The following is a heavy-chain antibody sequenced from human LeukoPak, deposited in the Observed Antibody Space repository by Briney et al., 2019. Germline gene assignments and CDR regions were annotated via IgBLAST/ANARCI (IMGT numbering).Heavy chain of an antibody. CDR2: ISYDGSNK. D-gene: IGHD2-15*01. J-gene: IGHJ6*03. V-gene: IGHV3-30*04. Sequence: GGSLRLSCAASGFTFSSYAMRWVRQAPGKGLEWVAVISYDGSNKYYADSVKGRFTISRDNSKNTLYLQMNSLRAEDTAVYYCARDLGYRNGYYYYYMDVWGKGTTVTVSS. CDR1: GFTFSSYA. CDR3: ARDLGYRNGYYYYYMDV.